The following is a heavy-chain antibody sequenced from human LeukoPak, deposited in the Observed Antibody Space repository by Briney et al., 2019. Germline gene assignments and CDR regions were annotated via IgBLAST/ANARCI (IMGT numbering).Heavy chain of an antibody. CDR3: ASTDYGDYLWITY. Sequence: GRSLRLSCAASGFTFRTYAMHWVRQAPGKGLEWVAVISYDGSKTYYADSVKGRFTISRDNSKNTLYLQMNSLRAEDTAVYYCASTDYGDYLWITYWGQGTLVTVSS. CDR1: GFTFRTYA. CDR2: ISYDGSKT. D-gene: IGHD4-17*01. J-gene: IGHJ4*02. V-gene: IGHV3-30-3*01.